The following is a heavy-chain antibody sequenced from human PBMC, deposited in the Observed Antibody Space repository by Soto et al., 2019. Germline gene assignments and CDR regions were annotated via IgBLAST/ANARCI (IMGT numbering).Heavy chain of an antibody. CDR2: IIPILGIA. V-gene: IGHV1-69*02. CDR1: GGTFSSYT. J-gene: IGHJ4*02. Sequence: QVQLVQSGAEVKKPGSSVKVSCKASGGTFSSYTISWVRQAPGQGHEWMGRIIPILGIANYAQKFQGRVTITADKSTSTAYMELSSLRSEDTAVYYCARAHMVRGVIPFDYWGQGTLVTVSS. CDR3: ARAHMVRGVIPFDY. D-gene: IGHD3-10*01.